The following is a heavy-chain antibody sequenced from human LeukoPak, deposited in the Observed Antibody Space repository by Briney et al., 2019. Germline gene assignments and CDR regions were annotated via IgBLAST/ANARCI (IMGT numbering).Heavy chain of an antibody. CDR3: ARLGIAAAGNDY. D-gene: IGHD6-13*01. CDR2: ITPIFGTA. V-gene: IGHV1-69*13. CDR1: GGTFSSYA. J-gene: IGHJ4*02. Sequence: ASVKVSCKASGGTFSSYAISWVRQAPGQGLEWMGGITPIFGTANYAQKFQGRVTITADESTSTAYMELSSLRSEDTAVYYCARLGIAAAGNDYWGQGTLVTVSS.